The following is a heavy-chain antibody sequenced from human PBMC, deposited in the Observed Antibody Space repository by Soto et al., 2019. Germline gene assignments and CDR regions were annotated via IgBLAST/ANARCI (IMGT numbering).Heavy chain of an antibody. CDR1: GFIFNTYS. CDR2: IWYDGGNK. Sequence: GGSLRLSCAASGFIFNTYSMHWVRQAPGKGLEWVAVIWYDGGNKYYADSVKGRFTISRDNSKSTLYLQMNSLRAEDTAVYYCARDNYSFDYWGQGTLVTVSS. CDR3: ARDNYSFDY. V-gene: IGHV3-33*01. J-gene: IGHJ4*02. D-gene: IGHD2-21*01.